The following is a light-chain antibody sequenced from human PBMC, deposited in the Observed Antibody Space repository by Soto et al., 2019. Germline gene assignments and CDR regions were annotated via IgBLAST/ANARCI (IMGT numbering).Light chain of an antibody. J-gene: IGLJ2*01. CDR2: DVS. CDR1: SSDVGGYNY. CDR3: SSYTSSSTVV. Sequence: QAASVSGSPGQSITISCTGTSSDVGGYNYVSWYQQHPGKAPKLMIYDVSIRPSGVSNRFSGSKSVNTASLTISGLQAEDEADYYCSSYTSSSTVVFGGGTKLTVL. V-gene: IGLV2-14*01.